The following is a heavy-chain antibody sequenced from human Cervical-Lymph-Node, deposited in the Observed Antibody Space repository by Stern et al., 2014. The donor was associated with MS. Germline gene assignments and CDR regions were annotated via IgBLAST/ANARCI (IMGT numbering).Heavy chain of an antibody. D-gene: IGHD4-23*01. J-gene: IGHJ4*02. CDR2: IHYGRTT. CDR3: ATSPGGNSLGVSDH. V-gene: IGHV4-39*01. Sequence: QVQLQESGPGLVKPSETLSLTCTVSTASISTSSYYWGWLRQPPGKGLEWIGTIHYGRTTYYNASLQSRVTISVDTSKTQFSRRMNSRTAADTAVYYCATSPGGNSLGVSDHWGQGTLVMVSS. CDR1: TASISTSSYY.